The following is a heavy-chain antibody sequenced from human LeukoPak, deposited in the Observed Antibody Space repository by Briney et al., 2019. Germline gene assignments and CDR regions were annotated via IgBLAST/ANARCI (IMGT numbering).Heavy chain of an antibody. V-gene: IGHV3-23*01. CDR2: ISGSGDST. CDR3: ARDRSSNDAFDI. CDR1: GFTFSSYA. D-gene: IGHD7-27*01. J-gene: IGHJ3*02. Sequence: GGSLRLSCAASGFTFSSYAMSWVRQAPGKGLEWVSAISGSGDSTYYAASVKGRFTISRDNSKNTLYLQMNSLRAEDTAVYYCARDRSSNDAFDIWGQGTMVTVSS.